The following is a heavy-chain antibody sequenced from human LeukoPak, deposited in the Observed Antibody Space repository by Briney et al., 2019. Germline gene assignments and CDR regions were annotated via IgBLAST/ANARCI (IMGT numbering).Heavy chain of an antibody. J-gene: IGHJ3*02. CDR2: ISGSGGSI. CDR1: GFTVSSNY. D-gene: IGHD3-10*01. V-gene: IGHV3-23*01. CDR3: AKVLLGGAFDI. Sequence: GGSLRLSCAASGFTVSSNYMSWVRQAPGKGLEWVSAISGSGGSIYYTDSVKGRFTISRDNSKNTLYLQMNSLRAEDTAVYYCAKVLLGGAFDIWGQGTMVTVSS.